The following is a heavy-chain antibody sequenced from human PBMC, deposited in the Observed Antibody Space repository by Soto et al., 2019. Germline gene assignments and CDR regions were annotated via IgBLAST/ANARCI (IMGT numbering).Heavy chain of an antibody. CDR1: GFMFDTYD. V-gene: IGHV3-30*04. CDR2: ISSDGRNK. D-gene: IGHD2-21*01. CDR3: ASVCDKSYSDY. J-gene: IGHJ4*02. Sequence: VVLLESGGGLVQPGRSLTLSCAASGFMFDTYDMHWVRQAPGKGLQWVAVISSDGRNKYYAESVKGRFSISRDNSKNTLYLPLNSLINQATAVDYCASVCDKSYSDYWGQGALVTVSS.